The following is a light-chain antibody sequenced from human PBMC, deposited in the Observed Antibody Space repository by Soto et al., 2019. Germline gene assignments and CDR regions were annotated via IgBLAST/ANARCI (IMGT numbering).Light chain of an antibody. J-gene: IGKJ4*02. Sequence: DIQMNQSPSTLSASVGDSVTITCRASQSISSWLAWYQQKQGKAPKLVIYDASSLESGVPSRFSGSGSGTELTITISSLKSEDFEVYYCQHYNNWPRTFGGGTKVDIK. CDR2: DAS. CDR3: QHYNNWPRT. CDR1: QSISSW. V-gene: IGKV1-5*01.